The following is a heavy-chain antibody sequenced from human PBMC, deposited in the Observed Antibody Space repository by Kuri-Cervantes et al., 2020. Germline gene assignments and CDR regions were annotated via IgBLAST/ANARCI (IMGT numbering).Heavy chain of an antibody. CDR3: ARQGGYCSGGSCYWLSFDP. CDR2: INPSGDST. Sequence: ASVKVSCKASGYTFTSYYMHWVRQAPGQGLEWMGIINPSGDSTSYAQKFQGRVTITADESTSTAYMELSSLRSEDTAVYYCARQGGYCSGGSCYWLSFDPWGQGTLVTVSS. D-gene: IGHD2-15*01. V-gene: IGHV1-46*01. CDR1: GYTFTSYY. J-gene: IGHJ5*02.